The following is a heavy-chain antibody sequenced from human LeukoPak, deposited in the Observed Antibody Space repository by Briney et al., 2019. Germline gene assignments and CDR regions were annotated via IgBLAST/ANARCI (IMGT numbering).Heavy chain of an antibody. Sequence: ASVKVSCKASGFIFTKYGINWVRQAPGQGLEWVGWISAYNGDTRYAQNFQGRVTLTTDTPTTTAFMELRSLNSDDTAVYYCARDPSNTSGWKTWFDPWGQGTLSPSPQ. J-gene: IGHJ5*02. CDR1: GFIFTKYG. D-gene: IGHD6-19*01. CDR3: ARDPSNTSGWKTWFDP. V-gene: IGHV1-18*01. CDR2: ISAYNGDT.